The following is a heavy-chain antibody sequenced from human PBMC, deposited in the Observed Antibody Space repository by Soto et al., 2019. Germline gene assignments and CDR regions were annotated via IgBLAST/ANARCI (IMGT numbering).Heavy chain of an antibody. Sequence: QVQLVQSGAEVKKPGASVKVSCKASGYTFTSYDINWVRQATGQGLEWMGWMNPNSGNTGYAQKFQGRVTMTRNTSISTAYMELSSLRSEDTAVYYCAREGYQLIGARGYFDLWGRGTLVTVSS. CDR2: MNPNSGNT. D-gene: IGHD2-2*01. J-gene: IGHJ2*01. CDR3: AREGYQLIGARGYFDL. CDR1: GYTFTSYD. V-gene: IGHV1-8*01.